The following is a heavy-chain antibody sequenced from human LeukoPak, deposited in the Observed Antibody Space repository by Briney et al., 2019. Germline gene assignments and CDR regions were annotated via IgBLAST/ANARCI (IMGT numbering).Heavy chain of an antibody. CDR2: INAGNGNT. CDR1: GYTFTSYA. D-gene: IGHD3-9*01. J-gene: IGHJ4*02. V-gene: IGHV1-3*01. CDR3: AREALHYDILTGLPGQGYFDY. Sequence: ASVKVSCKASGYTFTSYAMHWVRQAPGQRLEWMGWINAGNGNTKYSQKFQGRVTITRDTSASTAYMELSSLRSEDTAVYYCAREALHYDILTGLPGQGYFDYWGQGTLVTVSS.